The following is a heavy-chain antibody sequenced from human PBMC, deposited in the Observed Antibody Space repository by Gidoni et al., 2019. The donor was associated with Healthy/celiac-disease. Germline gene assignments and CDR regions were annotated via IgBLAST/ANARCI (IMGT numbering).Heavy chain of an antibody. J-gene: IGHJ4*02. CDR2: ISYDGSNK. CDR1: GFTFRSYA. CDR3: ARGILSGSYNY. V-gene: IGHV3-30-3*01. D-gene: IGHD1-26*01. Sequence: QVQLVEAGGGVVPHGRALRLSCAASGFTFRSYAMHWVRQAPGKGLEWVAVISYDGSNKYYADSVKGRFTISRDNSKNTLYLQMNSLRAEETAVYYCARGILSGSYNYWGQGTLVTVSS.